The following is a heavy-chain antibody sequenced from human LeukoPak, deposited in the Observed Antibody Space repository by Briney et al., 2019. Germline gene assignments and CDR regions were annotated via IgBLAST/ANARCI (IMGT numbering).Heavy chain of an antibody. CDR1: EGTFSSYA. D-gene: IGHD3-3*01. CDR2: IVPIFGTA. CDR3: ARDNQIRNDFWSGYSDWFDP. J-gene: IGHJ5*02. V-gene: IGHV1-69*05. Sequence: SVKVSCKASEGTFSSYAISWVRQAPGQGLEWIGGIVPIFGTANYAQKFQGRVTITTYESTSTAYMELSSLRSEDTAVYYCARDNQIRNDFWSGYSDWFDPWGQGTLVTVSS.